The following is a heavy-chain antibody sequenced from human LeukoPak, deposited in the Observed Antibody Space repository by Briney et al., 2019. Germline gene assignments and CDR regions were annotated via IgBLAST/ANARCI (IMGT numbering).Heavy chain of an antibody. CDR1: GGSFSGYY. CDR3: AIEPHGSSTSCPDYYGMDV. V-gene: IGHV4-34*01. CDR2: INHSENT. D-gene: IGHD2-2*01. Sequence: PSDTLSLPCAVYGGSFSGYYWSWIRAPPGKGLEWIGEINHSENTHYNPPLKSRDTITVDTPKNHFSVKQSSVTAADTAVYYWAIEPHGSSTSCPDYYGMDVGRKGTTVTLSS. J-gene: IGHJ6*01.